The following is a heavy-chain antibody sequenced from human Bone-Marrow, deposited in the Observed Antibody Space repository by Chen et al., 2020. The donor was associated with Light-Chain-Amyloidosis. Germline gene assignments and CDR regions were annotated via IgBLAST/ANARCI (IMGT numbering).Heavy chain of an antibody. D-gene: IGHD5-12*01. CDR2: IYPDDSDA. CDR3: ARRRDGYNFDY. V-gene: IGHV5-51*01. CDR1: GYTFPNYR. Sequence: EVQLEQSGPEVKKPGEYLKISCKGPGYTFPNYRIGWVRQMPGKGLEWMGVIYPDDSDARYSPSFEGQVTISADKSITTAYLQWRSLKASDTAMYYCARRRDGYNFDYWGQGTLVTVSS. J-gene: IGHJ4*02.